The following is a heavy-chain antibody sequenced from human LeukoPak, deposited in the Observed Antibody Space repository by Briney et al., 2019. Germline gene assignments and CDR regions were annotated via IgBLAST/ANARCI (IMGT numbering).Heavy chain of an antibody. CDR1: GFTFSSYA. D-gene: IGHD6-19*01. CDR3: AKGRGKGRIAVAGNTFDY. V-gene: IGHV3-23*01. Sequence: GGSLRLSFAASGFTFSSYAMSWVRQAPGKGLEWVSAIIGSGGSTYYAGSVKGRFTISRDNSKDTLYLRMNSLRAEDTAVYYCAKGRGKGRIAVAGNTFDYWGQGTLVTVSS. J-gene: IGHJ4*02. CDR2: IIGSGGST.